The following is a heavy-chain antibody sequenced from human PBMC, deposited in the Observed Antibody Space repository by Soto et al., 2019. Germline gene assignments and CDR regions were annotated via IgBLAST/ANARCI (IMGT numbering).Heavy chain of an antibody. V-gene: IGHV3-30-3*01. CDR1: GFTFSSYA. D-gene: IGHD3-10*01. J-gene: IGHJ4*02. CDR2: ISYDGSNK. Sequence: GGSLRLSCAASGFTFSSYAMHWVRQAPGKGLEWVAVISYDGSNKYYADSVKGRFTISRDNSKNTLYLQMNSLRAEDTAVYYCARDHGRRYYYGSGAVAGGSYWAGYFDYWGQGTLVTVSS. CDR3: ARDHGRRYYYGSGAVAGGSYWAGYFDY.